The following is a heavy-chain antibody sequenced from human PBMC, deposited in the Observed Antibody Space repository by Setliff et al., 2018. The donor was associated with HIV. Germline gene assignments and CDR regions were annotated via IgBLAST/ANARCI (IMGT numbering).Heavy chain of an antibody. J-gene: IGHJ3*02. CDR2: INHSGVT. V-gene: IGHV4-34*01. Sequence: KTSETLSLTCAVYGGSFSGYYWSWIRQPPGKGLEWIGEINHSGVTNYNPSLKSRVTISVDTSKNQFSLKLSSVAAADTAVYYCARGLTVHDNFDIWGQGTMVTVSS. CDR1: GGSFSGYY. CDR3: ARGLTVHDNFDI. D-gene: IGHD3-22*01.